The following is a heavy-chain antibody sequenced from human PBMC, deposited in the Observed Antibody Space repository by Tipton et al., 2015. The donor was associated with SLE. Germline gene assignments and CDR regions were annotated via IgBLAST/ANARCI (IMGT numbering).Heavy chain of an antibody. CDR3: ARTHPIVVVPAAKGRDWYFDL. Sequence: GLVKPSETLSLTCAVSGYSISSGYYWGWIRQPPGKGLEWIGSIYHSGSTYYNPSLKSRVTISVDTSKNQFSLKLSSVTAADTAVYYCARTHPIVVVPAAKGRDWYFDLWGRGTLVTVSS. D-gene: IGHD2-2*01. J-gene: IGHJ2*01. CDR1: GYSISSGYY. V-gene: IGHV4-38-2*01. CDR2: IYHSGST.